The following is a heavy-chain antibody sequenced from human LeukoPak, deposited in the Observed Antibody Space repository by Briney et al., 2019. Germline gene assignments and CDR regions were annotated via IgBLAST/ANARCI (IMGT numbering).Heavy chain of an antibody. CDR2: IHYSGTT. D-gene: IGHD3-16*01. Sequence: PSETLSLTCTVSGDSISTYYWSWIRQPPGKRLEWIGYIHYSGTTNYNPSLRSRVTISVDTSKNQFSLKLSSATAADTAVYFCVRRAINSVMFDYWGQGTLVTVSS. J-gene: IGHJ4*02. V-gene: IGHV4-59*08. CDR1: GDSISTYY. CDR3: VRRAINSVMFDY.